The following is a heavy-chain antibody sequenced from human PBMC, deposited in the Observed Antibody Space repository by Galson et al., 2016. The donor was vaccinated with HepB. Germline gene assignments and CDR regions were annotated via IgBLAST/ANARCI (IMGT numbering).Heavy chain of an antibody. CDR1: GFIFTNYA. CDR3: VKTGCTPTGIFDS. V-gene: IGHV3-64D*09. CDR2: IRHNGDTS. D-gene: IGHD3-9*01. Sequence: SLRLSCAATGFIFTNYALHWVRQAPGKGLESVSVIRHNGDTSYYADSVKGRFIISRDNSKNTLFLQMNSLRVEDTAVYYCVKTGCTPTGIFDSWVQGTLLVVSS. J-gene: IGHJ4*02.